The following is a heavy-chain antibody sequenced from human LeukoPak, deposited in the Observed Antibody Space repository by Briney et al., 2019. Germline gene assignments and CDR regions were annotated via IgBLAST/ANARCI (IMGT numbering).Heavy chain of an antibody. CDR3: ARTPSGRYYYYMDV. J-gene: IGHJ6*03. CDR1: GGSISSGSYY. V-gene: IGHV4-61*02. D-gene: IGHD2-15*01. Sequence: TSETLSLTCTVSGGSISSGSYYWSWIRQPAGKGLEWIGRIYTSGGTNYNPSLKSRVTISVDTSKNQFSLKLSSVTAADTAVYYCARTPSGRYYYYMDVWAKGPRSPSP. CDR2: IYTSGGT.